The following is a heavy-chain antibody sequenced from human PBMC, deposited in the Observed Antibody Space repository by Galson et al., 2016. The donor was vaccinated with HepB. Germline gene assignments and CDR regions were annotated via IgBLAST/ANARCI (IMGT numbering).Heavy chain of an antibody. Sequence: SLRLSCAASGFTFSNAWMSWVRQAPGKGPEWVCRIKSKTDGETTDYAAPVKGRFTISRDDSKNTLSLQMNSLKTEDTAVYYCTTGHCRTSGCYGDYWGQGTLVTVSS. V-gene: IGHV3-15*01. CDR3: TTGHCRTSGCYGDY. D-gene: IGHD2-2*01. CDR1: GFTFSNAW. CDR2: IKSKTDGETT. J-gene: IGHJ4*02.